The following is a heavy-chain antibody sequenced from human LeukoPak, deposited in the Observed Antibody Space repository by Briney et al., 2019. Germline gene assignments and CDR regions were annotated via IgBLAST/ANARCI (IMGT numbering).Heavy chain of an antibody. Sequence: GGSLRLSCAASGFTFSSYAMSWVRQAPGKGLEWVSAISGSGGSTYYADSVKGRFTISRDNSKNTLYLQMNSLRAEDTAVYYCAKDGSSSSWYLLGYYFDYWGQGTLVTVSS. J-gene: IGHJ4*02. CDR2: ISGSGGST. V-gene: IGHV3-23*01. D-gene: IGHD6-13*01. CDR3: AKDGSSSSWYLLGYYFDY. CDR1: GFTFSSYA.